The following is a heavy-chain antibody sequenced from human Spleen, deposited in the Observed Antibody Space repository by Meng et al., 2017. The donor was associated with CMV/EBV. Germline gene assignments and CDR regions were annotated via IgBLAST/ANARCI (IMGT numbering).Heavy chain of an antibody. D-gene: IGHD3-16*01. CDR1: GGSFSGYY. Sequence: QVQLQQWGAGLLKPSETLSLTCAVYGGSFSGYYWSWIRQPPGKGLEWIGEINHSGSTNYNPSLKSRVTISVDMSKNQFSLKLSSVTAADTAVYYCARESGGGGNFDYWGQGTLVTVSS. CDR3: ARESGGGGNFDY. V-gene: IGHV4-34*01. J-gene: IGHJ4*02. CDR2: INHSGST.